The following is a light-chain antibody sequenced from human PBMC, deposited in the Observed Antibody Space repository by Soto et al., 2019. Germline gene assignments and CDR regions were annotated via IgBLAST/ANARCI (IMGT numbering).Light chain of an antibody. V-gene: IGLV1-40*01. CDR3: QSYDSSLSGYV. J-gene: IGLJ1*01. CDR2: INN. CDR1: SSNIGAGYD. Sequence: QSVLTQPPSLSGAPGQRVTISCTGSSSNIGAGYDVHWYQQLPGTAPRLHIYINNNRPSGVPDRFSGSKSGTSASLAITGLQAEDEADYYCQSYDSSLSGYVFGTGTKVTVL.